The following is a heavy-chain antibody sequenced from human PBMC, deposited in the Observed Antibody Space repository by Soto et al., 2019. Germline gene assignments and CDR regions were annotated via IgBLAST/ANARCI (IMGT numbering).Heavy chain of an antibody. CDR3: WRRYYASGGGGDLDY. V-gene: IGHV5-51*01. J-gene: IGHJ4*01. CDR2: IYPGDSDT. D-gene: IGHD3-10*01. CDR1: GYSFITYW. Sequence: PGESLKISCKGSGYSFITYWIGWVRQVSGKGLEWMGIIYPGDSDTRYSPSFQGQVTISADESINTAYLQWSSLRASDTAMYYCWRRYYASGGGGDLDYWGDGPLVTVS.